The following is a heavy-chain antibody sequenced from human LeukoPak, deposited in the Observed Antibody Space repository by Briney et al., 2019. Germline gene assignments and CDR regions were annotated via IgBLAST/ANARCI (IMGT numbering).Heavy chain of an antibody. Sequence: HTGGSLRLSCAASGFTFSSYAMSWVRQAPGKGLEWVALIWYDGSNKYYADSVKGRFTISRDNSKNTLYLQMNSLRAEDTAVYYCARTRSGNDPIDYWGQGTLVTVSS. J-gene: IGHJ4*02. CDR3: ARTRSGNDPIDY. V-gene: IGHV3-33*08. CDR1: GFTFSSYA. CDR2: IWYDGSNK. D-gene: IGHD5-12*01.